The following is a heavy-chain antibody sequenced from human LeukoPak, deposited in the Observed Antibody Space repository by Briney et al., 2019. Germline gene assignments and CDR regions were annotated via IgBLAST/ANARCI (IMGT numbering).Heavy chain of an antibody. CDR1: GGSISSYY. D-gene: IGHD5-12*01. CDR3: ARASGGSYYYYGMDV. CDR2: IYYSGST. V-gene: IGHV4-59*01. Sequence: SETLSLTCTVSGGSISSYYWGWLPQPPRKGLRWIGYIYYSGSTNYNPSLKSRVTISVDTSKNQFSLKLSSVTAADTAVYYCARASGGSYYYYGMDVWGQGTTVTVSS. J-gene: IGHJ6*02.